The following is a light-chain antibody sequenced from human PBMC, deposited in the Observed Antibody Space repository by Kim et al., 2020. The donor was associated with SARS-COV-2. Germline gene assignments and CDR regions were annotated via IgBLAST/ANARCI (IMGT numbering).Light chain of an antibody. V-gene: IGKV1-5*03. CDR1: QSINTW. J-gene: IGKJ1*01. CDR2: RAF. Sequence: DIQMTQSPSTLSASAGDRVTITCRASQSINTWLAWYQQKPGKAPKLLIYRAFILENGVPSRFSGSGSGTDFTLTINGLLPDDFAIYYCQQYDTYPLTFGQGTKVDIK. CDR3: QQYDTYPLT.